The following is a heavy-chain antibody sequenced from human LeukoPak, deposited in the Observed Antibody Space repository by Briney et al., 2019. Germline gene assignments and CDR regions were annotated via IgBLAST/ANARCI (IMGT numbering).Heavy chain of an antibody. Sequence: ASVKVSCKASGYTFTSYGISWVRQAPGQGLEWMGRISAYNGNTNYAQKLQGRVTMTTDTSTSTAYMELRSLRSDDTAVYYCARAARSRGYSGYGSSFDPWGQGTLVTVSS. CDR1: GYTFTSYG. J-gene: IGHJ5*02. V-gene: IGHV1-18*01. CDR2: ISAYNGNT. CDR3: ARAARSRGYSGYGSSFDP. D-gene: IGHD5-12*01.